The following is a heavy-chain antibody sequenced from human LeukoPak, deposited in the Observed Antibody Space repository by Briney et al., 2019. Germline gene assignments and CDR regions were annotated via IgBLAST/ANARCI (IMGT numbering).Heavy chain of an antibody. CDR3: AKDRYQTFPGEGQLWFDP. Sequence: GGSLRLSCAASGFTFDDYTMHWVRQAPGKGLEWVSLISWDGGSTYYADSVKGRFTISRDNSKNSLYLQMNSLRTEDTALYYCAKDRYQTFPGEGQLWFDPWGQGTLVTVSS. V-gene: IGHV3-43*01. CDR1: GFTFDDYT. CDR2: ISWDGGST. J-gene: IGHJ5*02. D-gene: IGHD1-1*01.